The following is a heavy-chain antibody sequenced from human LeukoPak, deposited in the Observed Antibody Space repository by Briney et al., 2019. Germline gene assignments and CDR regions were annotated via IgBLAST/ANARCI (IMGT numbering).Heavy chain of an antibody. CDR3: AKGTGGDYVPWVDY. CDR1: GFTFSSYG. D-gene: IGHD4-17*01. V-gene: IGHV3-30*18. Sequence: PGGSLRLSCAASGFTFSSYGMHWVRQAPGKGLEWVAVIAFDGTNKYYADSVKGRFTISRDNSKNTLYLQMNSLRAEDTAVYYCAKGTGGDYVPWVDYWRRGTGVPVS. CDR2: IAFDGTNK. J-gene: IGHJ4*02.